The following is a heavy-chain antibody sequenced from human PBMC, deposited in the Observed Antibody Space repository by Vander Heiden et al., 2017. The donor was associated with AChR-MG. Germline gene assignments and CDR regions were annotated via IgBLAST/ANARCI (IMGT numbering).Heavy chain of an antibody. CDR1: GFPFSSYA. V-gene: IGHV3-23*01. Sequence: EVQLLESGGGLVQPGGSLRPSCAASGFPFSSYAMSWVRQAPGKGLEWVSAISGSGGSTYYADSVKGRFTISRDNSKNTLYLQMNSLRAEDTAVYYCAKTQAKYGIVVVTGFDYWGQGTLVTVSS. D-gene: IGHD3-22*01. CDR3: AKTQAKYGIVVVTGFDY. J-gene: IGHJ4*02. CDR2: ISGSGGST.